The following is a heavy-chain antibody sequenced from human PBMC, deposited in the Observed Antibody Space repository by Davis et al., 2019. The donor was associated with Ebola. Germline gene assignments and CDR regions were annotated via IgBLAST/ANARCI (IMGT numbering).Heavy chain of an antibody. CDR2: IVVGSGNT. D-gene: IGHD3-10*01. CDR1: GYTFTSYA. CDR3: AADEGEILWFGELNV. J-gene: IGHJ6*02. V-gene: IGHV1-58*02. Sequence: SVKVSCKASGYTFTSYAMHWVRQAPGQRLEWIGWIVVGSGNTNYAQKFQERVTITRDMSTSTAYMELSSLRSEDTAVYYCAADEGEILWFGELNVWGQGTTVTVSS.